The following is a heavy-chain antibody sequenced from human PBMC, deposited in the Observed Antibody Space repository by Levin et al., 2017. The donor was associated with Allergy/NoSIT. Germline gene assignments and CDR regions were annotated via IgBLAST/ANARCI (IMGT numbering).Heavy chain of an antibody. CDR3: ARLYYGSGSLEYYFDY. D-gene: IGHD3-10*01. V-gene: IGHV5-51*01. Sequence: HGESLKISCKGSGYSFTSYWIGWVRQMPGKGLEWMGIIYPGDSDTRYSPSFQGQVTISADKSISTAYLQWSSLKASDTAMYYCARLYYGSGSLEYYFDYWGQGTLVTVSS. CDR1: GYSFTSYW. J-gene: IGHJ4*02. CDR2: IYPGDSDT.